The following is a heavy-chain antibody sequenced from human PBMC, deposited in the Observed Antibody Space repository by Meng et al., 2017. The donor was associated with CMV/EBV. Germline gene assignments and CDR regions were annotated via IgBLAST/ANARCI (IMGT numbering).Heavy chain of an antibody. V-gene: IGHV5-51*01. CDR1: GYSFPTSW. D-gene: IGHD3-9*01. CDR3: ARAAYYYILTGYYSHEYYGMDV. Sequence: GESLKISCKGSGYSFPTSWIAWVRHMPGKGLEWMGIINPGDSDTKYSPSFEGQVTISADKSIGAAYLQWTSLKASDTAIYYCARAAYYYILTGYYSHEYYGMDVWGQGTTVTVSS. J-gene: IGHJ6*02. CDR2: INPGDSDT.